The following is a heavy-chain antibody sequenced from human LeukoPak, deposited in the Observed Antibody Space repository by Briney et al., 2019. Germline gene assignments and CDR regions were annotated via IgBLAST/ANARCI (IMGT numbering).Heavy chain of an antibody. J-gene: IGHJ3*02. CDR2: IDGYGSTI. D-gene: IGHD3-22*01. Sequence: GGSLRLSCAASGFTFSGYWMHWVRQAPGKGLVWVSRIDGYGSTINYADSVKGRFTISRGNAKNMLYLQMNSLRAEDTAVYYCAEHPGNYESASIWGQGTMATVSS. CDR3: AEHPGNYESASI. CDR1: GFTFSGYW. V-gene: IGHV3-74*01.